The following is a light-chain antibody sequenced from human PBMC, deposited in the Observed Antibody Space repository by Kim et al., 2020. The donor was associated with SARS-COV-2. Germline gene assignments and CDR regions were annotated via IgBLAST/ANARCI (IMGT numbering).Light chain of an antibody. Sequence: QSVVTQPASVSGSPGQSITISCTGTSNDVGLYNHVSWYQQHPGTVPKLMIYDVSIRPSGVSDRLSGSKSGNTASLTISGLQAEDEADYYCASFTSRSTWVFGGGTKVTVL. V-gene: IGLV2-14*03. CDR1: SNDVGLYNH. CDR2: DVS. J-gene: IGLJ3*02. CDR3: ASFTSRSTWV.